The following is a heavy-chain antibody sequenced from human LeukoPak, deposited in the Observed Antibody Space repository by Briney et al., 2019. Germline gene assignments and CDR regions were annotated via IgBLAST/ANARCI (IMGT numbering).Heavy chain of an antibody. V-gene: IGHV1-3*01. J-gene: IGHJ4*02. CDR1: GYTFTSYA. CDR3: ASVGDRDGYSVDY. D-gene: IGHD5-24*01. CDR2: INAGNGKT. Sequence: ASVKVSCKASGYTFTSYAIHWVRQAPGQRLEWMGWINAGNGKTKYSQKLQGRVTIIRGTSASTVYMELSSLRSEDTAVYYCASVGDRDGYSVDYWGQGTLVTVSS.